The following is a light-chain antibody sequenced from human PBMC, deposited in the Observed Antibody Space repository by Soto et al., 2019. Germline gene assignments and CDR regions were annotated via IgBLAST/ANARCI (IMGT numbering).Light chain of an antibody. J-gene: IGKJ4*01. CDR1: QSISSS. CDR3: QQSYNTSLT. V-gene: IGKV1-39*01. CDR2: TAS. Sequence: DIQMTQSRSSLSASVGDRVTITCRASQSISSSLNWYQQKPGKAPKLLIYTASSLQSGVPSRFSGSGSGTDFALTISSLQPEDFATYYCQQSYNTSLTFGGGTKVEIK.